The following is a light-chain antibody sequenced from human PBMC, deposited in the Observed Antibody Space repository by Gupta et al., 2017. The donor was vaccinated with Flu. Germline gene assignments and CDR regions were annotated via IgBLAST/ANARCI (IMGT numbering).Light chain of an antibody. Sequence: QSALPQPFSVSGPPGQPITISCTGTSSDVGGYNYVSWYQQHPGKAPKLMIYEVSNRPSGVSNRFSGSKSGNTASLTISGLQAEDEADYYCSSYTSSSTLPYVFGTGTKVTVL. CDR3: SSYTSSSTLPYV. J-gene: IGLJ1*01. V-gene: IGLV2-14*01. CDR2: EVS. CDR1: SSDVGGYNY.